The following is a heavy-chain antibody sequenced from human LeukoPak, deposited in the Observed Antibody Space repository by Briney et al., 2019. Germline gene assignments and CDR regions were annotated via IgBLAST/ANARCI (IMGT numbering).Heavy chain of an antibody. J-gene: IGHJ4*02. CDR1: GFTFSSYA. V-gene: IGHV3-23*01. CDR2: ISGSGGST. CDR3: AKDTHYYYDSSGYYRKHYFDY. Sequence: GGSLRLSCAASGFTFSSYAMSWVRQAPGKGLEWVSAISGSGGSTYYADSVKGRFTISRDNSKNTLYLQMNSLRAEDTAVYCCAKDTHYYYDSSGYYRKHYFDYWGQGTLVTVSS. D-gene: IGHD3-22*01.